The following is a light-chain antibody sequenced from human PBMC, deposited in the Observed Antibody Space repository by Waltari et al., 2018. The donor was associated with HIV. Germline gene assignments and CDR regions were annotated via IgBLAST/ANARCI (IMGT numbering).Light chain of an antibody. J-gene: IGKJ2*01. Sequence: EIVLTQSPGTLSLSPGDTATLSCRASQSISSNYLAWYQQIPGQAPRLLIYGASSRATGIPDRFSGSGSGTDFTLTIRRVEPEDFAVYYCQQYGNSPRYTFGQGSRGDIK. CDR1: QSISSNY. V-gene: IGKV3-20*01. CDR3: QQYGNSPRYT. CDR2: GAS.